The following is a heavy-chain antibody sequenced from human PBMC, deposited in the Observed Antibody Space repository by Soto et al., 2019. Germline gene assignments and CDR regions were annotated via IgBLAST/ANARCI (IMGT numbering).Heavy chain of an antibody. V-gene: IGHV4-39*01. CDR3: ARGDYYGSGSPTY. CDR2: IYYSGST. CDR1: GGSISSSSYY. Sequence: SETLSLTCTVSGGSISSSSYYWGWIRQPPGKGLEWIGSIYYSGSTYYNPSLKSRVTISVDTSKNQFSLKLSSVTAADTAVFYCARGDYYGSGSPTYWGQGTLVTVS. J-gene: IGHJ4*02. D-gene: IGHD3-10*01.